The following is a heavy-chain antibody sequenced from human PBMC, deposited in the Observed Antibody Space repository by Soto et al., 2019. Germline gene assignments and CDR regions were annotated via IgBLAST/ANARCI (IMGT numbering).Heavy chain of an antibody. Sequence: PGGSLRLSCAASGFTFSSYAMSWVRQAPGKGLEWVAAISYDGTNKNYADSVKGRFTISGDNSKDTLYLQMDSLRPDDTAVYYCARPPFDSSGYYRNWGQGTLVTVSS. CDR2: ISYDGTNK. D-gene: IGHD3-22*01. J-gene: IGHJ4*02. V-gene: IGHV3-30*04. CDR3: ARPPFDSSGYYRN. CDR1: GFTFSSYA.